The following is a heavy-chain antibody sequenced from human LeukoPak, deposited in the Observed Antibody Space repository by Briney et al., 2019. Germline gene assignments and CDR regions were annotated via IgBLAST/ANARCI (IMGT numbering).Heavy chain of an antibody. J-gene: IGHJ4*02. Sequence: GGSLRLSCAASGFTFISYGMHWVRQAPGKGLEWVAFIRYDGSNKYYADSVKGRFTISRDNSKNTLYLQMNSLRAEDTAIYYCAKRGGSGSLFDYWGQGTLVTVSS. V-gene: IGHV3-30*02. D-gene: IGHD3-10*01. CDR1: GFTFISYG. CDR3: AKRGGSGSLFDY. CDR2: IRYDGSNK.